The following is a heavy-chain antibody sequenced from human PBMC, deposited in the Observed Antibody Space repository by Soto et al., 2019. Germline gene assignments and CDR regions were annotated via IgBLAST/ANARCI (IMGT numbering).Heavy chain of an antibody. CDR3: AKDRYGQVADDVDY. CDR1: GFTFSDYA. V-gene: IGHV3-23*01. J-gene: IGHJ4*02. D-gene: IGHD6-19*01. CDR2: ISVSGGNT. Sequence: EVQLLESGGDLAQPGGSLRLSCAASGFTFSDYAMTWVRQAPGKGLEWVSAISVSGGNTYYADPVKGRFTISRDNSRNTLYLEMNSLSAEDTAVYYCAKDRYGQVADDVDYWGLGTLVTVSS.